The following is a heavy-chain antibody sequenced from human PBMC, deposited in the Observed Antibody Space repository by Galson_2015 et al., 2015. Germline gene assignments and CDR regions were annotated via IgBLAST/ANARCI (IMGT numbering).Heavy chain of an antibody. V-gene: IGHV3-74*01. CDR3: AGEKRSRFLEWLPDAFDF. CDR1: EFTFSHHW. CDR2: INIDGSST. D-gene: IGHD3-3*01. J-gene: IGHJ3*01. Sequence: SLRLSCAASEFTFSHHWMHWVRQAPGKGLVWVSRINIDGSSTTYADSVEGRFTVSRDNARNTLYLQMDTLRAEDTAVYYCAGEKRSRFLEWLPDAFDFWGQGTMVTVFS.